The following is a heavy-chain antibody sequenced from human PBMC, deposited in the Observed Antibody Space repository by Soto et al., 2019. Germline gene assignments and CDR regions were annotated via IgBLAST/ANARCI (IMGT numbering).Heavy chain of an antibody. Sequence: GESLKISCKGSGYSFTSYWIGWVRQMPGKGLEWMGIIYPGDSDTRYSPSFQGRVTISADKSISTAYLQWSSLKASDTPMYYCARHLRWLVRDAFDIWGQGTMVTVSS. D-gene: IGHD6-19*01. CDR1: GYSFTSYW. CDR2: IYPGDSDT. CDR3: ARHLRWLVRDAFDI. J-gene: IGHJ3*02. V-gene: IGHV5-51*01.